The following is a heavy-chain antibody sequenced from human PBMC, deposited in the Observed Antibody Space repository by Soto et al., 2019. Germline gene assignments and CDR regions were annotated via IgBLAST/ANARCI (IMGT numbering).Heavy chain of an antibody. J-gene: IGHJ6*03. V-gene: IGHV4-34*01. CDR3: ARGRSHRNNESYNYYMDV. CDR2: INHSGST. D-gene: IGHD1-1*01. Sequence: QVQLQQWGAGLLKPSETLSLTCAVYGGSFSGYYWSWIRQPPGKGLEWIGEINHSGSTNYNPSLKGGVTISVDPSKTHFSRKLSSVTAPDTAVNYCARGRSHRNNESYNYYMDVWGKGTTVTVS. CDR1: GGSFSGYY.